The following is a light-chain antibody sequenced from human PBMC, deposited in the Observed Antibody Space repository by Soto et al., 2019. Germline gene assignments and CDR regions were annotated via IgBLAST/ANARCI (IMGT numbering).Light chain of an antibody. CDR2: GNS. J-gene: IGLJ2*01. CDR3: QSYDSSLSGHVV. V-gene: IGLV1-40*01. CDR1: SSNIGAGYD. Sequence: QSVLTQPPSVSGAPGQRVTISCTGSSSNIGAGYDVHWYQQLPGTAPKLLIYGNSNRPSGVPDRFSGSKSGTSASLANTGLQAEDEADYYCQSYDSSLSGHVVFGGGTKLTVL.